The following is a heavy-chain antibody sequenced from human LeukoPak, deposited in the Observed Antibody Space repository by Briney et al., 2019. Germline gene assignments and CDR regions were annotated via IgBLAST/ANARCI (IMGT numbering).Heavy chain of an antibody. J-gene: IGHJ4*02. CDR1: GFTFDDYA. CDR2: ISWNSGSI. Sequence: GGSLRLSCAASGFTFDDYAMHWVRQAPGKGLEWVSGISWNSGSIGYADSVKGRFTISRDNSKNTLYLQMNSLRAEDTAVYYCARDLLYYGSGSLRRYYFDYWGQGTLVTVSS. V-gene: IGHV3-9*01. CDR3: ARDLLYYGSGSLRRYYFDY. D-gene: IGHD3-10*01.